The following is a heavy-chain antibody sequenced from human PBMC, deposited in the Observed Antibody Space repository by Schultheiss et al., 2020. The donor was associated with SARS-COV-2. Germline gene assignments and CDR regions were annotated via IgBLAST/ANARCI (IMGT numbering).Heavy chain of an antibody. CDR2: TYTDGTA. Sequence: GGSLRLSCAASGFSVSGDYMNWVRQAPGKGLEWVSVTYTDGTAYYADSVKGRFTMSRDNSQNTLFLQMNSLRPEDTAIYYCAKSLYRTYFYDASGYGSWFDSWGQGTLVTVS. CDR3: AKSLYRTYFYDASGYGSWFDS. CDR1: GFSVSGDY. D-gene: IGHD3-22*01. V-gene: IGHV3-66*02. J-gene: IGHJ5*01.